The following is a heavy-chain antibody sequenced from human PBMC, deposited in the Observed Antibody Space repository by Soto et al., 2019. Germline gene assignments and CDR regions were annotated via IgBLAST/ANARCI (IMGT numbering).Heavy chain of an antibody. CDR2: INAGNGNT. CDR3: ARGERYYYDSSGYFGFDY. CDR1: GYTFANYA. Sequence: ASVKVSCKASGYTFANYAMHLVRQAPGQRLEWMGWINAGNGNTKYSQKFQARVTITRDTSASTAYMELSSLRSEDTAVYYCARGERYYYDSSGYFGFDYWGQGTLVTVSS. D-gene: IGHD3-22*01. V-gene: IGHV1-3*01. J-gene: IGHJ4*02.